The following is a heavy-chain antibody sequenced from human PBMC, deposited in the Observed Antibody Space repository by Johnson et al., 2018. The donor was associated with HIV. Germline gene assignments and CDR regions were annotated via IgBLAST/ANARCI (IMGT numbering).Heavy chain of an antibody. CDR3: ARDLAPRPPARLDVFDV. CDR1: GFTFSNYA. V-gene: IGHV3-30-3*01. D-gene: IGHD2-15*01. Sequence: QVQLVESGGGVVQPGRSLRLSCAASGFTFSNYAIHWVRQAPGKGLEWVAVISYDGSNKYYADSVKGRFTISRDNSKNTLYLQMRSVRPEDTAEYYCARDLAPRPPARLDVFDVWGQGTMVTVS. J-gene: IGHJ3*01. CDR2: ISYDGSNK.